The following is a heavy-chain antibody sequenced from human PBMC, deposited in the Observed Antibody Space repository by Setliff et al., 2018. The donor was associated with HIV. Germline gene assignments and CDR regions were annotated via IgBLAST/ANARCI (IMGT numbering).Heavy chain of an antibody. J-gene: IGHJ4*02. V-gene: IGHV4-34*01. D-gene: IGHD3-3*01. CDR1: GGSFSGYY. CDR2: MSHSGST. CDR3: ARGFRSGRIFGIDY. Sequence: SETLSLTCAVYGGSFSGYYWSWIRQPPGKGLEWIGSMSHSGSTLYNPSLKSRVTISVDTSKNQFSLKLSSVTAADTAVYYCARGFRSGRIFGIDYWGQGTLVTVSS.